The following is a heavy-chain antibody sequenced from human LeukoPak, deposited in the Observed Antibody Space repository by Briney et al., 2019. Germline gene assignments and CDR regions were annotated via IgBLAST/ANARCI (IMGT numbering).Heavy chain of an antibody. CDR3: ARDSGYYYGSGSYYTRYFDY. CDR2: IWYDGSNK. CDR1: GFTFSSYA. Sequence: GGSLRLSCAASGFTFSSYAMSWVRQAPGKGLEWVAVIWYDGSNKYYADSVKGRFTISRDNSKNTLYLQMNSLRAEDTAVYYCARDSGYYYGSGSYYTRYFDYWGQGTLVTVSS. D-gene: IGHD3-10*01. V-gene: IGHV3-33*08. J-gene: IGHJ4*02.